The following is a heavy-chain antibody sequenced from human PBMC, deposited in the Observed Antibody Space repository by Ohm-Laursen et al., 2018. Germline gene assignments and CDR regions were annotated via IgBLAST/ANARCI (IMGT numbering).Heavy chain of an antibody. D-gene: IGHD1-26*01. CDR3: AREGSSGTMDV. CDR1: GFTLRSYN. J-gene: IGHJ6*02. Sequence: SLRLSCSASGFTLRSYNMHWVRQATGKGLEWVSGIGTAGDTYYAGSVKGRFTISIENAKNSLYLQMNSLRAGDTAVYYCAREGSSGTMDVWGQGTTVTVSS. V-gene: IGHV3-13*01. CDR2: IGTAGDT.